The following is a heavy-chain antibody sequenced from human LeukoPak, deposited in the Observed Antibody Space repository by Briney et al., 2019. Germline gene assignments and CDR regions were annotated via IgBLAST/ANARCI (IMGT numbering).Heavy chain of an antibody. CDR2: ISAYNANT. D-gene: IGHD5-18*01. CDR3: ARRVRGYSYGYTLDY. V-gene: IGHV1-18*01. CDR1: GYTFTNYD. J-gene: IGHJ4*02. Sequence: VASVKVSCTASGYTFTNYDITWVRQAPRQGLEWMGWISAYNANTNSAQKLQGRVTMTTDTSTSTAYMELRSLRSDDTAVYYCARRVRGYSYGYTLDYWGQGTLVTVSS.